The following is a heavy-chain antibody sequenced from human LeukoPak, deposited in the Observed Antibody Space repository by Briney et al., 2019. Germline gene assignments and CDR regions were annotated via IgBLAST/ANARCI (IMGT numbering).Heavy chain of an antibody. D-gene: IGHD2-8*01. CDR3: ALYCTNGVCYNAFDI. J-gene: IGHJ3*02. CDR1: GYSFADYY. Sequence: SVKVSCKASGYSFADYYMHWVRQAPGQGLEWMGGIIPIFGTANYAQKFQGRVTITADKSTSTAYMELSSLRSEDTAVYYCALYCTNGVCYNAFDIWGQGTMVTVSS. V-gene: IGHV1-69*06. CDR2: IIPIFGTA.